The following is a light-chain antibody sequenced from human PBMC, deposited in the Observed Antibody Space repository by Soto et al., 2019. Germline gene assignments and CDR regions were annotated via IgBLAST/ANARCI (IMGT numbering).Light chain of an antibody. J-gene: IGLJ1*01. V-gene: IGLV1-44*01. CDR2: SNN. CDR1: SSNIGRNT. Sequence: QSVLTQAPSASETPGQRVTISCSGGSSNIGRNTVNWYQQLPGTAPKLLIYSNNRRPSGVPDRFSGSKSGTSASLAISGLQSEDEADYYCAAWDDSRTDYVFGTGTRSPS. CDR3: AAWDDSRTDYV.